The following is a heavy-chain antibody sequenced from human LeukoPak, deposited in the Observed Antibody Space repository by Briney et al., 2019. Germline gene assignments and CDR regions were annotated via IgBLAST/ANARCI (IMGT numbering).Heavy chain of an antibody. CDR1: DDSISDYY. D-gene: IGHD3-16*01. Sequence: SETLCLTCTVSDDSISDYYRGCIRQPPGKGLEWIGYFHNSGTSTYNPSLKSRVTISADTSKNQFSLKLNSLTTADTAVYYCTRGAGWLIDYWGQGILVTVSS. CDR3: TRGAGWLIDY. J-gene: IGHJ4*02. CDR2: FHNSGTS. V-gene: IGHV4-59*01.